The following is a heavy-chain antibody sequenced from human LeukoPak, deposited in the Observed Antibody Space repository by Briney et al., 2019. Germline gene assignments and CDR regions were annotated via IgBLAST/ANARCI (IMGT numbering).Heavy chain of an antibody. D-gene: IGHD1-26*01. CDR3: ARSCVGATTKCNQYFQH. CDR1: GGTFSSYA. J-gene: IGHJ1*01. V-gene: IGHV1-46*01. CDR2: INPSGGST. Sequence: GASVKVSCKASGGTFSSYAISWVRQAPGQGLEWMGIINPSGGSTSYAQKFQGRVTMTRDTSTSTVYMELSSLRSEDTAVYYCARSCVGATTKCNQYFQHWGQGTLVTVSS.